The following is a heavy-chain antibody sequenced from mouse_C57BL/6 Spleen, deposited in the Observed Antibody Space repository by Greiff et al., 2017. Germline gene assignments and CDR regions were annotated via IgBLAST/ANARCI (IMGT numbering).Heavy chain of an antibody. CDR3: ARIPVYDYGGDY. D-gene: IGHD2-4*01. CDR2: IWSGGST. Sequence: VQLQESGPGLVQPSQSLSITCTVSGFSLTSYGVHWVRQSPGKGLEWLGVIWSGGSTDYTAAFISRLSISKDNSKSQVFFKMNSLQADDTAIYYCARIPVYDYGGDYWGQGTTLTVSS. V-gene: IGHV2-2*01. CDR1: GFSLTSYG. J-gene: IGHJ2*01.